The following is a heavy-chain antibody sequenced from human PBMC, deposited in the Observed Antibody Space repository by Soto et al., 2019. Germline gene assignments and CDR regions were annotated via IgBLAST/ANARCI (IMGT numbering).Heavy chain of an antibody. Sequence: SETLSLTCVVSGGSITSYHWSWIRQFPGKGLXWXAXXXYXGXTXYXXXXQSRVTISMDTSKNQLSLKLTSVTAADTAVYYCAREPVIRGYFDYWGQGTLVTVSS. J-gene: IGHJ4*02. V-gene: IGHV4-59*12. CDR3: AREPVIRGYFDY. D-gene: IGHD3-10*01. CDR2: XXYXGXT. CDR1: GGSITSYH.